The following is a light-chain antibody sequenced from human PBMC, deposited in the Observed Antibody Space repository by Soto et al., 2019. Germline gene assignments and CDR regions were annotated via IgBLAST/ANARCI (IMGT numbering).Light chain of an antibody. CDR2: DVN. Sequence: QSALTQPASVSGSPGQSITLSCTGTSSDIGGYDYVSWYQRHPGKAPKLIIYDVNNRPSGVSNRFSGSKSGNTASLTISGLQAEDEADSYCTSYASGSSHVVFGGGTKRTVL. CDR1: SSDIGGYDY. CDR3: TSYASGSSHVV. V-gene: IGLV2-14*01. J-gene: IGLJ2*01.